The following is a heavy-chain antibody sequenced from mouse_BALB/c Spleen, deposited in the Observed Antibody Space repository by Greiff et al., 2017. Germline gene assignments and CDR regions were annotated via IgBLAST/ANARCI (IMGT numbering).Heavy chain of an antibody. D-gene: IGHD1-1*01. Sequence: DAGGGLVQPKGSLKLSCAASGFTFNTNAMNWVRQAPGKGLEWVARIRSKSNNYATYYADSVKDRFTISRDDSQSMLYLQMNNLKTEDTAMYYCVREDYYGSSFDYWGQGTTLTVSS. CDR3: VREDYYGSSFDY. J-gene: IGHJ2*01. V-gene: IGHV10S3*01. CDR2: IRSKSNNYAT. CDR1: GFTFNTNA.